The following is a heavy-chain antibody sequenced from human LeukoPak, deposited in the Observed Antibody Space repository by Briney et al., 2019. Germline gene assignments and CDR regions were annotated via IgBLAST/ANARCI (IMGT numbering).Heavy chain of an antibody. J-gene: IGHJ4*02. Sequence: PGGSLRLSCAASGFTFSSYAMSWVRQATGKGLEWVSAISGSGGTTDYANYVKGLFTISIDNSKNTLYLQMNSLRAEDTAGDYSCRSSWYGWVYWGQGTLVTVSS. CDR2: ISGSGGTT. D-gene: IGHD6-13*01. V-gene: IGHV3-23*01. CDR1: GFTFSSYA. CDR3: CRSSWYGWVY.